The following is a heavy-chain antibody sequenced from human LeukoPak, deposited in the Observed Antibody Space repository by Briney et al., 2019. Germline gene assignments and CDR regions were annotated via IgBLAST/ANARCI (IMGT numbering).Heavy chain of an antibody. V-gene: IGHV4-4*02. D-gene: IGHD3-10*01. Sequence: SETLSLTCAVSGGSISSSNWWSWVRQSPGKGLEWIGEIYHSGSTNYNPSLKSRVTISVDKSKNQISLKLSSVTAADTAVYYCARDRYGSGTAFDYWGQGTLVTVSS. J-gene: IGHJ4*02. CDR3: ARDRYGSGTAFDY. CDR1: GGSISSSNW. CDR2: IYHSGST.